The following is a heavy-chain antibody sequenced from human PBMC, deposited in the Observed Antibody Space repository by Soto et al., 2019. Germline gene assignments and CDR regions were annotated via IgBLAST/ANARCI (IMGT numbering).Heavy chain of an antibody. CDR3: TTVGRAWYSIY. CDR2: ITRKSDGETT. D-gene: IGHD6-19*01. CDR1: GFTFNDYA. Sequence: GGSLRLSCTASGFTFNDYAMHWVRQAPGKGLEWVGRITRKSDGETTEYATPVKGRFSISTDDSKNTVYLQMNGLKIEDTAVYYCTTVGRAWYSIYWGQGTSVTVSS. V-gene: IGHV3-15*01. J-gene: IGHJ4*02.